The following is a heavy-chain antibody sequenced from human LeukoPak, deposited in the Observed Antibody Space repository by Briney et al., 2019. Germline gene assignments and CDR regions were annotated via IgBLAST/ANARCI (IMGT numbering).Heavy chain of an antibody. V-gene: IGHV1-69*05. J-gene: IGHJ5*02. CDR1: GGTFSSYA. CDR2: IIPIFGTA. CDR3: ARDYLANYYGSGEVDP. Sequence: ASVKVSCKASGGTFSSYAISWVRQAPGQGLEWMGRIIPIFGTANYAQKFQGRVTITTDESTSTAYMELSSLRSEDTAVYYCARDYLANYYGSGEVDPWGQGTLVTVSS. D-gene: IGHD3-10*01.